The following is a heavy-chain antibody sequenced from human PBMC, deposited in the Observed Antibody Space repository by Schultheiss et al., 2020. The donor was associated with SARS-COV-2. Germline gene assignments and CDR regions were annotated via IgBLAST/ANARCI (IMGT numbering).Heavy chain of an antibody. CDR3: ATDTFYNDRSGYYSFDY. J-gene: IGHJ4*02. V-gene: IGHV3-30*03. CDR1: GFTFGDYG. CDR2: ISYDGSNK. D-gene: IGHD3-22*01. Sequence: GESLKISCTASGFTFGDYGLSWVRQAPGKGLEWVTFISYDGSNKKYADSVKGRFTISRDNSKNTVYLQMNSLRAEDTAVYYCATDTFYNDRSGYYSFDYWGQGTLVTVSS.